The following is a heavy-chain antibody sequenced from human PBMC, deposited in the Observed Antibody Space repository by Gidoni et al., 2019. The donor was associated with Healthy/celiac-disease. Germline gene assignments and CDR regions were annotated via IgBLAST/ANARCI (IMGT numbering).Heavy chain of an antibody. Sequence: QVQLVESGGGVVQPGMSLRLSCAASGFTFSSYGMHWVRQAPGKGLEWVAVIWYDGSNKYYADSVKGRFTISRDNSKNTLYLQMNSLRAEDTAVYYCARGLFLEWFDSGWFDPWGQGTLVTVSS. D-gene: IGHD3-3*01. J-gene: IGHJ5*02. CDR1: GFTFSSYG. V-gene: IGHV3-33*01. CDR2: IWYDGSNK. CDR3: ARGLFLEWFDSGWFDP.